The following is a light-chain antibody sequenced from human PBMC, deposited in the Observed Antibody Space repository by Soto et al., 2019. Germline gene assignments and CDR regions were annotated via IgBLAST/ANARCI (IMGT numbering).Light chain of an antibody. CDR3: GSWDSSLSADG. CDR1: SSNIGGKS. V-gene: IGLV1-51*01. J-gene: IGLJ1*01. CDR2: AIT. Sequence: QSVLTQPPSGSAAPGQKVTISCPRSSSNIGGKSVSWYQQLPGTAPKLLSYAITKRPSGIPDRFSGAKSGTSATLGITGFQTGDEADYYCGSWDSSLSADGFGTGTKVTVL.